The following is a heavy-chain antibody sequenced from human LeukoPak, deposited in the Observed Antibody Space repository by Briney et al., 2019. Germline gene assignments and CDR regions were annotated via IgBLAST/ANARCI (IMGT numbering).Heavy chain of an antibody. CDR3: ARHGQYYYYGMDV. V-gene: IGHV5-51*01. CDR1: GYRFTSYW. Sequence: GESLKISCKGSGYRFTSYWIGWVRQMPGKGLEWMGIVYPGDSDTRYSPSFQGQVTISADKSISTAYLQWSSLKASDTAMYYCARHGQYYYYGMDVWGQGTTVTVSS. CDR2: VYPGDSDT. J-gene: IGHJ6*02.